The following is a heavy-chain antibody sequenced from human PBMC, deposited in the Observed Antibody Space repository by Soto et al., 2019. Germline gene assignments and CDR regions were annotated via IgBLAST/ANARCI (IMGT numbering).Heavy chain of an antibody. J-gene: IGHJ4*02. CDR2: ISGSGGST. CDR1: GFTLSNYA. D-gene: IGHD1-26*01. Sequence: GGALRLTCADSGFTLSNYAMSWVRQAPGKGLAWASAISGSGGSTYYADSVKGRFTISRDNSKNTLYLQMNSLRAEDRALYYCAKVPVGATGRFDYWGQGTLVTVSS. V-gene: IGHV3-23*01. CDR3: AKVPVGATGRFDY.